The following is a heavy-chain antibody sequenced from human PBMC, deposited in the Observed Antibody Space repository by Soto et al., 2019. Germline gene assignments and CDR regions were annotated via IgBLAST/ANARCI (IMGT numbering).Heavy chain of an antibody. CDR2: IYYSGST. D-gene: IGHD1-26*01. Sequence: SETLSLTWTVSGGTLSSWYWSWIRQPPGKGLEWIGYIYYSGSTNCNPSLKSRVTISVDTSKNQFSLKLSSVTAADTAVYYCARRYGSAIDYWGQGTLVTVSS. J-gene: IGHJ4*02. V-gene: IGHV4-59*08. CDR3: ARRYGSAIDY. CDR1: GGTLSSWY.